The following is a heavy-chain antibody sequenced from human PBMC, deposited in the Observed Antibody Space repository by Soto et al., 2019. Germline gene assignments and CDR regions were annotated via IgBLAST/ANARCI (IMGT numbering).Heavy chain of an antibody. Sequence: PSETLSLTCTVSGGSISSYYWSWIRQPPGKGLEWIGYIYYSGSTNYNPSLKSRVTISVDTSENQFSLKLSSVTAADTAVYYCARWAGTGFDYWGQATLVTVSS. CDR3: ARWAGTGFDY. CDR2: IYYSGST. J-gene: IGHJ4*02. CDR1: GGSISSYY. D-gene: IGHD6-19*01. V-gene: IGHV4-59*01.